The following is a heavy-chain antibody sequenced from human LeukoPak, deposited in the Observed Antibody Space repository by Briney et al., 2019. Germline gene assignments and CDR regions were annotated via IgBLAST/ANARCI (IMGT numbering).Heavy chain of an antibody. Sequence: GESLKISCRGSGYSFTTNWIGWVRKMPGKGLEWVGIIYLADADARYSPSFRGHVTISADKSISTAYLQWSSLKASDTALYFCATRRDAYPIDYWGQGTLITVSS. J-gene: IGHJ4*02. CDR1: GYSFTTNW. CDR2: IYLADADA. CDR3: ATRRDAYPIDY. D-gene: IGHD5-24*01. V-gene: IGHV5-51*01.